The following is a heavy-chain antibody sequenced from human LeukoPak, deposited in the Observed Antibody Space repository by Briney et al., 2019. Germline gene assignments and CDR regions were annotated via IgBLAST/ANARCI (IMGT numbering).Heavy chain of an antibody. J-gene: IGHJ4*02. Sequence: ASVKVSCKASGYTFTGYYMYWVRQAPGQGLEWMGWINPNSGGTNYAQKFQGRVTMTRDTSISTAYMELSRLRSDDTAVYYCASHYYGSGSYFFDYWGQGTLVTVSS. D-gene: IGHD3-10*01. CDR1: GYTFTGYY. CDR2: INPNSGGT. CDR3: ASHYYGSGSYFFDY. V-gene: IGHV1-2*02.